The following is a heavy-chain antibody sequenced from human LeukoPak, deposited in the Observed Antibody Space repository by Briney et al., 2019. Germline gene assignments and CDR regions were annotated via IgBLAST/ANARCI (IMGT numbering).Heavy chain of an antibody. V-gene: IGHV3-21*01. D-gene: IGHD4-17*01. CDR1: GFTFSSYS. CDR3: ARDNAGYGDPRANAFDI. Sequence: GGSLRLSCAASGFTFSSYSMNWVRQAPGKGLEWVSSISSSSSYIYYADSVKGRFTISRDNAKNSLYLQMNSLRAEDTAVYYCARDNAGYGDPRANAFDIWGQGTMVTVSS. CDR2: ISSSSSYI. J-gene: IGHJ3*02.